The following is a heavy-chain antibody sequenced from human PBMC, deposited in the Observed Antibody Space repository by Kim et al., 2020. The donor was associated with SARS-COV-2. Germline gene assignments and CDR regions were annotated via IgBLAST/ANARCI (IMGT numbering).Heavy chain of an antibody. CDR3: ARWGGYKLPFDY. CDR1: GGSISSYY. V-gene: IGHV4-59*01. D-gene: IGHD1-1*01. CDR2: IYYSGST. J-gene: IGHJ4*02. Sequence: SETLSLTCTVSGGSISSYYWSWIRQPPGKGLEWIGYIYYSGSTNYNPSLKSRVTISVDTSKNQFSLKLSSVTAADTAVYYCARWGGYKLPFDYWGQGTL.